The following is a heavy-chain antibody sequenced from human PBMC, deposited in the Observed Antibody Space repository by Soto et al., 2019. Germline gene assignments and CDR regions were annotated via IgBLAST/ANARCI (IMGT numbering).Heavy chain of an antibody. CDR2: VIYSGGTT. CDR3: ARDSHVGSGWQLTADY. CDR1: GFSFSSFA. Sequence: QPGGSLRLSCAASGFSFSSFAMSWVRQAPGKGLEWVSAVIYSGGTTYYVDSVKGRFTISRDNSKNTLYLQMNSLRAEDTAVYYCARDSHVGSGWQLTADYWGQGTLVTVSS. J-gene: IGHJ4*02. D-gene: IGHD6-19*01. V-gene: IGHV3-23*01.